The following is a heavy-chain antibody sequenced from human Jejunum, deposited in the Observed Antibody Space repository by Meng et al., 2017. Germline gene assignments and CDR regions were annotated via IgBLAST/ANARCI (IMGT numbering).Heavy chain of an antibody. V-gene: IGHV3-23*01. J-gene: IGHJ4*02. CDR3: AKDRSSASSYALDY. Sequence: GESLKISCAASGFTFSTYAMSWVRQAPGKGLEWVSSIHGSSDTTYYADSVKGRFTISRDNSKNTLSLQMNGLGADDTAVYYCAKDRSSASSYALDYWGQGIPVTVSS. D-gene: IGHD2-2*01. CDR2: IHGSSDTT. CDR1: GFTFSTYA.